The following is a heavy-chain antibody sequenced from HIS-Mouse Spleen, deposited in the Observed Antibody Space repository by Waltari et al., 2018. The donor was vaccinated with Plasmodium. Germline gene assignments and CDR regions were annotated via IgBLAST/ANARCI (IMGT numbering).Heavy chain of an antibody. CDR3: ARLRYSYGYFDY. D-gene: IGHD5-18*01. J-gene: IGHJ4*02. Sequence: QVQLQESGPGLVKPSETLPLTCTASGGSLRSYYWSWIRQPPGKGLEWIGYIYCSGITNYNPSLKSRVTISVDTSKNQFSLKLSSVTAADTAVYYCARLRYSYGYFDYWGQGTLVTVSS. V-gene: IGHV4-59*08. CDR2: IYCSGIT. CDR1: GGSLRSYY.